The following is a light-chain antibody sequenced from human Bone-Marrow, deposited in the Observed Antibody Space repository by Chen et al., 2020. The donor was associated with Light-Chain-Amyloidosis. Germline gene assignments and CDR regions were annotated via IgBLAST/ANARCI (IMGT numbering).Light chain of an antibody. J-gene: IGLJ2*01. CDR3: QSADSSGTYEVI. V-gene: IGLV3-25*03. CDR2: RDT. CDR1: DLPTKY. Sequence: SYELPQPPSVSVSPGQTARLTCSGDDLPTKYAYWYQQKPGQAPVLVIHRDTERPSGISERFSGSSSGTTATLTISGVHAEDEADYHCQSADSSGTYEVIFGGGTKLTVL.